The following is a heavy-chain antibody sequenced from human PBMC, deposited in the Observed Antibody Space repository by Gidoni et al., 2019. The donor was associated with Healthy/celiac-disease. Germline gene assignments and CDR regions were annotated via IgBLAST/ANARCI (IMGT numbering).Heavy chain of an antibody. D-gene: IGHD3-22*01. Sequence: QLQLQESGPGLVKPSETLSLTCTVSGGSISSSSYYWGWIRQPPGKGLEWIGSIYYSGSTYYNPSLKSRVTISVDTSKNQFSLKLSSVTAADTAVYYCARFPTYYYDSSGPDAFDIWGQGTMVTVSS. CDR3: ARFPTYYYDSSGPDAFDI. CDR2: IYYSGST. V-gene: IGHV4-39*01. J-gene: IGHJ3*02. CDR1: GGSISSSSYY.